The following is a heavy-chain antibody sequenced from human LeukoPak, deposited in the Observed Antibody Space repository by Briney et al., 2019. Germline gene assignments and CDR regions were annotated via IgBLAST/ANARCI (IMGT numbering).Heavy chain of an antibody. D-gene: IGHD1-26*01. Sequence: ASVKVSCKASGYTFTSYGISWVRQAPGQGLEWMGWINPNSGGTNYAQKFQGRVTMTRDTSISTAYMELSRLRSDDTAVYYCARVGELLRTGAFDIWGQGTMVTVSS. V-gene: IGHV1-2*02. CDR3: ARVGELLRTGAFDI. CDR2: INPNSGGT. CDR1: GYTFTSYG. J-gene: IGHJ3*02.